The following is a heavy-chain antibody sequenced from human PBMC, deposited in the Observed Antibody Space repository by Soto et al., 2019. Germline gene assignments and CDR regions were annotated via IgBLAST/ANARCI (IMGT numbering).Heavy chain of an antibody. CDR2: INAGNGNT. CDR1: GYTFTSYA. J-gene: IGHJ4*02. V-gene: IGHV1-3*01. D-gene: IGHD3-3*01. CDR3: ARAPNDFWSGTYYFDY. Sequence: QVQLVQSGAEVKKPGASVKVSCKASGYTFTSYAMHWVRQAPGRRLEWMGWINAGNGNTKYSQKFQGRVTITRDTSASTAYMELSSLRSEDTAVYYCARAPNDFWSGTYYFDYWGQGTLVTVSS.